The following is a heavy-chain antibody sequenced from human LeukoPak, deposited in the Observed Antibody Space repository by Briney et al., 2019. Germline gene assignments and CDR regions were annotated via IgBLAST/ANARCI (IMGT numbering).Heavy chain of an antibody. Sequence: SETLSLTCTVSGGSISSYYRSWIRQPPGKGLEWIGYIYYSGSTNYNPSLKSRVTISVDTSKNQFSLKLSSVTAADTAVYYCASGTYYDYVWGSYRFDYWGQGTPVTVSS. CDR2: IYYSGST. D-gene: IGHD3-16*02. CDR1: GGSISSYY. V-gene: IGHV4-59*01. J-gene: IGHJ4*02. CDR3: ASGTYYDYVWGSYRFDY.